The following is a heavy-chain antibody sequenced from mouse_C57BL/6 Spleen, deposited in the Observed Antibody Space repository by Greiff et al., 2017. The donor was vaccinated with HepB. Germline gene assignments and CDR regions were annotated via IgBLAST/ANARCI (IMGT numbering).Heavy chain of an antibody. Sequence: EVQLVESGGGLVKPGGSLKLSCAASGFTFSSYAMSWVRQTPEKRLEWVATISDGGSYTYYPDNVKGRFTISRDNAKNNLYLQMSHLKSEDTAMYYCARERDITTVVFDYWGQGTTLTVSS. V-gene: IGHV5-4*01. D-gene: IGHD1-1*01. CDR1: GFTFSSYA. J-gene: IGHJ2*01. CDR2: ISDGGSYT. CDR3: ARERDITTVVFDY.